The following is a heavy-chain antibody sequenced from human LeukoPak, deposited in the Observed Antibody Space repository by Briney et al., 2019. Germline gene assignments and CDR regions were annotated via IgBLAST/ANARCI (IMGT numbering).Heavy chain of an antibody. V-gene: IGHV3-9*01. CDR3: AKDKAAAGTGYYYYGMDV. CDR2: ISWNSGSI. J-gene: IGHJ6*02. Sequence: PGGSLRLSGAASGIAFDDYAMPWVRQAPGKGLEWFSGISWNSGSIGYADSVKGRFTISRDNAKNSLYLQMNSLRAEDTALYYCAKDKAAAGTGYYYYGMDVWGQGTTVTVSS. D-gene: IGHD6-13*01. CDR1: GIAFDDYA.